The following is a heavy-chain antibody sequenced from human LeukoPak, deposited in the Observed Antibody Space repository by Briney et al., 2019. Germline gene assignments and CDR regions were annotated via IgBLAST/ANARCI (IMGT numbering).Heavy chain of an antibody. J-gene: IGHJ6*03. V-gene: IGHV1-2*02. CDR3: ARGMIDYYYYMDV. Sequence: ASVKVSCKASGYTFTGYYMHWVRQAPGQGLEWMGWINPNSGGTNYAKKFQGRVTMTRDTSISTAYMELSRLRSDDTAVYYCARGMIDYYYYMDVWGKGTTVTVSS. D-gene: IGHD3-22*01. CDR2: INPNSGGT. CDR1: GYTFTGYY.